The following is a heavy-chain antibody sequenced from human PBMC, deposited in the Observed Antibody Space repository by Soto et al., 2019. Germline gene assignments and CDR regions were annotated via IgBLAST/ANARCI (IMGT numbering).Heavy chain of an antibody. Sequence: ASVKVSCKASGYTFTGYYMHWVRQAPGQGLEWMGWINPNSGGTNYAQKFQGRVTMTRDTSISTAYMELSRLRSDDTAVYYCARDGRVAAAGTLTPPGHFDYWGPGTLVTVSS. V-gene: IGHV1-2*02. D-gene: IGHD6-13*01. J-gene: IGHJ4*02. CDR2: INPNSGGT. CDR1: GYTFTGYY. CDR3: ARDGRVAAAGTLTPPGHFDY.